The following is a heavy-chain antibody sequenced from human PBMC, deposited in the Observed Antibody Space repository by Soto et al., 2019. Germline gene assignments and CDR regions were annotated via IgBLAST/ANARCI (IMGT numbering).Heavy chain of an antibody. CDR3: ARLRWETENNWFDP. D-gene: IGHD1-26*01. CDR1: GDSISSVDHY. V-gene: IGHV4-30-4*01. J-gene: IGHJ5*02. CDR2: IYHSGST. Sequence: QVQLQESGPGLVRPSQTLSLTGTVSGDSISSVDHYWSWIRQPPGKGLEWMGYIYHSGSTHYNPSLNSRLTISIDTSTNRFSLNLTSVTAADTAVYFCARLRWETENNWFDPWGQGALVTVSS.